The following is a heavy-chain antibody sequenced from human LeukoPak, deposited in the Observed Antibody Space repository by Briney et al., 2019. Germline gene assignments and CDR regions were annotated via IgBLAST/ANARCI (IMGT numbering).Heavy chain of an antibody. J-gene: IGHJ4*02. V-gene: IGHV4-59*12. Sequence: SETLSLTCTVSGGSISSYYWSWIRQPPGKGLEWIGSIYYSGSTYYNPSLKSRVTISVDTSKNQFSLKLSSVTAADTAVYYCARGSTSSLTFDYWGQGTLVTVSS. CDR2: IYYSGST. CDR1: GGSISSYY. CDR3: ARGSTSSLTFDY. D-gene: IGHD2-2*01.